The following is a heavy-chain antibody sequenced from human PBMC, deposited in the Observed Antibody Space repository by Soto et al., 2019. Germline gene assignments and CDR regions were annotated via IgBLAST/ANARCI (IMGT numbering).Heavy chain of an antibody. CDR2: ISYSGRT. V-gene: IGHV4-31*03. CDR3: ARWTYLYDSSNIRYGGFDT. Sequence: QVQLQESGPGLVKPSQTLSLTCTVSGVSLNSGDYFWSWVRQLPGKGLEWIGYISYSGRTFYSPIMNSRTSISADTSQNHLSLTMTSVIAADTAVYFCARWTYLYDSSNIRYGGFDTWGQGTKVTVSS. CDR1: GVSLNSGDYF. J-gene: IGHJ3*02. D-gene: IGHD3-22*01.